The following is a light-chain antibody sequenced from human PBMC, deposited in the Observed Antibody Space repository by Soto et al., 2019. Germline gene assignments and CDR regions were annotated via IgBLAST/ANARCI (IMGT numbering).Light chain of an antibody. V-gene: IGLV2-14*01. CDR2: EVS. Sequence: QSVLTQPASVSWSPGQSITISCTGSSSDVGGYNYVSWYQQHPGKAPKLMIYEVSNRPSGISNRFSGSKSGNTASLTLSGLQAEDEADYYCSSYTSSSTLVFGGGTKVTVL. CDR1: SSDVGGYNY. J-gene: IGLJ2*01. CDR3: SSYTSSSTLV.